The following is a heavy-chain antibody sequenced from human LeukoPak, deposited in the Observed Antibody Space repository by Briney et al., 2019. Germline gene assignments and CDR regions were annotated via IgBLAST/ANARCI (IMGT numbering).Heavy chain of an antibody. J-gene: IGHJ3*02. CDR3: ARDTGIVGATTEPFDI. D-gene: IGHD1-26*01. Sequence: PSETLSFTRTVSGGSTTSFFWSWIRQPPGKGLEWIGYSHYSGSSNYSPSLKSRVTLSLDTTKNQFCMKLSSVTAADTAVYYCARDTGIVGATTEPFDIWGQGTKVTVSS. CDR2: SHYSGSS. V-gene: IGHV4-59*01. CDR1: GGSTTSFF.